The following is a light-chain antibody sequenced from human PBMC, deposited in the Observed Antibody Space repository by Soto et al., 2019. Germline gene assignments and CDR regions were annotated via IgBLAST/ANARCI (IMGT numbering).Light chain of an antibody. CDR3: QQSYSTPLT. Sequence: DIPMTQSPSSLSASVGDGVTITCRASQSIYNYLNWYQQKPGKAPKLLIYGASSLQSGVPSRFSGSGSGTDFTLTISSLQPEDFAIYYCQQSYSTPLTFGGGTRVEIK. V-gene: IGKV1-39*01. CDR1: QSIYNY. CDR2: GAS. J-gene: IGKJ4*01.